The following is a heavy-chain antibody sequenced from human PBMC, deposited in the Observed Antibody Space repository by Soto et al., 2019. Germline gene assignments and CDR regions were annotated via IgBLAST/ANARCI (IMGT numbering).Heavy chain of an antibody. J-gene: IGHJ4*02. CDR2: ISAGGDST. Sequence: GWSLRLSCATSVFTFINYPMNWVRQAPGKGLEWVSGISAGGDSTYYADSVKGRFTIFRDNSKNSVYLQINSLRAEDTAVYYCARRVWGQGTLVTVSS. CDR1: VFTFINYP. CDR3: ARRV. V-gene: IGHV3-23*01.